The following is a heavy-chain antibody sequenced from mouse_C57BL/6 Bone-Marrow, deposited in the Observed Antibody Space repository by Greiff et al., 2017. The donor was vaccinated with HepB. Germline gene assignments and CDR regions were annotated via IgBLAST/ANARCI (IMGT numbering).Heavy chain of an antibody. Sequence: VMLVESGAELVKPGASVKISCKASGYAFSSYWMNWVKQRTGKGLEWIGQIYPGDGDTNYNGKFKGKATLTADKSSSTAYMQLSSLTSEDSAVYFCARSRATVVNFDYWGQGTTLTVSS. J-gene: IGHJ2*01. CDR3: ARSRATVVNFDY. CDR2: IYPGDGDT. CDR1: GYAFSSYW. D-gene: IGHD1-1*01. V-gene: IGHV1-80*01.